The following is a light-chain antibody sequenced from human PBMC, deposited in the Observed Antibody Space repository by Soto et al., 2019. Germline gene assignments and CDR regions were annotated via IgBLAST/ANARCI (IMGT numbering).Light chain of an antibody. Sequence: EIVLTQSPGTLSLSPGERATLSCRASQSVSSSYLAWYQQKPGQAPRLLSYGASSRATCIPDRFSGSGSGTDVTLTISRLEPAEVAVYYCQQYGSSFTFGGGTKVEIK. V-gene: IGKV3-20*01. J-gene: IGKJ4*01. CDR3: QQYGSSFT. CDR1: QSVSSSY. CDR2: GAS.